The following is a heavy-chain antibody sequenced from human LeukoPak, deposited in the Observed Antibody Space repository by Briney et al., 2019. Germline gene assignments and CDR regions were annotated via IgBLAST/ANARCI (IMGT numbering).Heavy chain of an antibody. Sequence: SVTVSCKASGGTFSSYAISWVRQAPGQGLEWMGRIIPILGIANYAQKFQGRVTITADKSTSAAYMELSSLRSEDTAVYYCARVEPHGGNSDYWGQGTLVTVSS. D-gene: IGHD2-15*01. V-gene: IGHV1-69*04. CDR1: GGTFSSYA. J-gene: IGHJ4*02. CDR2: IIPILGIA. CDR3: ARVEPHGGNSDY.